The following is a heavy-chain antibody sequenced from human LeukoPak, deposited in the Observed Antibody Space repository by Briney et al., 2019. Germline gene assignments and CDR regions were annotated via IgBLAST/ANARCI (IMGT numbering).Heavy chain of an antibody. CDR2: ISGSGGST. Sequence: GGSLRLSCAASGLTVSSYSMSWVRQAPGKGLEWVSAISGSGGSTYYADSVKGRFTISRDNSKNTLYLQMNSLRAEDTAVYYCANGELPYSPPFDYWGQGTLVTVSS. CDR3: ANGELPYSPPFDY. D-gene: IGHD1-26*01. CDR1: GLTVSSYS. J-gene: IGHJ4*02. V-gene: IGHV3-23*01.